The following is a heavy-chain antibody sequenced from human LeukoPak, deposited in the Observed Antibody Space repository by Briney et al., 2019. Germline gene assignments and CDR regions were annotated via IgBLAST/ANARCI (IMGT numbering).Heavy chain of an antibody. CDR1: DGSISNYY. Sequence: SETLSVTCTVSDGSISNYYWSWIRQPPGKGLEWIGYIYTSGSTNYNPSLKSRVTISVDTSKNQFSLKLSSVTAADTAVYYCARHLTGSSVCIEYWGQGTLVTVSS. V-gene: IGHV4-4*09. J-gene: IGHJ4*02. CDR3: ARHLTGSSVCIEY. CDR2: IYTSGST. D-gene: IGHD2-8*02.